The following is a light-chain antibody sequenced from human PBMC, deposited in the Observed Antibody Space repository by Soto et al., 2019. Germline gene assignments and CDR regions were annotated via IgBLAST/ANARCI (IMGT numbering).Light chain of an antibody. CDR1: QSVLYSPNNNNY. J-gene: IGKJ2*01. CDR3: HQYNNWPPMHT. CDR2: WAS. Sequence: DIVMTQSPDSLAVSLGERATINCKSTQSVLYSPNNNNYLAWYQQKPGQPPKLLIYWASTRESGVPDRFSGSGSGTDFTLTISSLQAEDVAVYYCHQYNNWPPMHTFGQGTKLEIK. V-gene: IGKV4-1*01.